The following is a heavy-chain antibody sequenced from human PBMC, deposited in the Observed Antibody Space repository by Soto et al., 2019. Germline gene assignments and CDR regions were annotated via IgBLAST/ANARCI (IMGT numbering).Heavy chain of an antibody. CDR1: GSTFSTYS. Sequence: SVKVSCKTSGSTFSTYSIVWVRQAPGEGLEWMGGIIPLFGTANYAQKFQDRVTITADKSTNTAFMELSSLKSEDTAMYYCASSSGNNYGVGTNCYFDYWGQGTLVTVSS. J-gene: IGHJ4*02. CDR3: ASSSGNNYGVGTNCYFDY. CDR2: IIPLFGTA. D-gene: IGHD1-26*01. V-gene: IGHV1-69*06.